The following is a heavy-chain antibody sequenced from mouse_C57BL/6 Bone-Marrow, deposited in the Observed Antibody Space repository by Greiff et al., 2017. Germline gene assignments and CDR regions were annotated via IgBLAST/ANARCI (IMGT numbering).Heavy chain of an antibody. CDR3: AREESYSLYWYFDV. Sequence: QVQLKQSGAELVRPGASVKMSCKASGYTFTCYYMHWVKQTPRQGLEWIGAIYPGNGDTYSNQKFKGKATLTVDKSSSTTYMQLSSLTSEDSAVYFCAREESYSLYWYFDVWGTGTTVTVAS. V-gene: IGHV1-12*01. D-gene: IGHD2-12*01. CDR2: IYPGNGDT. J-gene: IGHJ1*03. CDR1: GYTFTCYY.